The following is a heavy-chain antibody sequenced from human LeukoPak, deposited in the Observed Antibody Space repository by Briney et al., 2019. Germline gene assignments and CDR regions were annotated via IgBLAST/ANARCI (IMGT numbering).Heavy chain of an antibody. CDR1: GFTFSSYS. V-gene: IGHV3-21*01. CDR2: ISSSSNYI. CDR3: ARPMEGYSGSGSWYFDY. D-gene: IGHD3-10*01. Sequence: GGSLRPSCAASGFTFSSYSMNWVRQAPGKGLEWVSSISSSSNYIYYVDSVKGRFTISRDNAKNSLYLQMNSLRAEDTAVYYCARPMEGYSGSGSWYFDYWGQGTLVTVSS. J-gene: IGHJ4*02.